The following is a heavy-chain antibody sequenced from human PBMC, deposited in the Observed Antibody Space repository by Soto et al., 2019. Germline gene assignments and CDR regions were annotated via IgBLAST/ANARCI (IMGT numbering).Heavy chain of an antibody. J-gene: IGHJ6*02. D-gene: IGHD3-3*01. Sequence: PSETMSLTCTVSGGSVNSSSDYWGWIHQPPGKGLEWIGSIYYSGSTYYNPSLKSRVTISVDTSKNQFSLKLSSVTAADTAVYYCARLEPMDFWSGAYGMDVWGQGTTVTVSS. V-gene: IGHV4-39*01. CDR1: GGSVNSSSDY. CDR3: ARLEPMDFWSGAYGMDV. CDR2: IYYSGST.